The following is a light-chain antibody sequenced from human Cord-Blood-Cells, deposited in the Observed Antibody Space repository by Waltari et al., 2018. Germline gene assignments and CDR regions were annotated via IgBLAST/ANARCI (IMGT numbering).Light chain of an antibody. CDR2: DAS. V-gene: IGKV3-11*01. Sequence: EIVLTQSPATLSLSPGERATLSCRASQSVSSYLAWYQQQPGTAPRLLIYDASNRATGIPARFSGSGSGTDFALTICSLEPEDFAVYYCQQRSNWPRTFGQGTKLEIK. CDR3: QQRSNWPRT. J-gene: IGKJ2*01. CDR1: QSVSSY.